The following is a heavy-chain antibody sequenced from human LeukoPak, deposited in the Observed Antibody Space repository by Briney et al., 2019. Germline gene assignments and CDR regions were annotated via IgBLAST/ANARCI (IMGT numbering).Heavy chain of an antibody. Sequence: GGSLRLSCAVSGFTFSSYSMNWVRQAPGKGPEWVSSISTSSNYIYYADSVKGRFTISRDNSKNTLYLQMYSLGVEDTAIYYCAKDLGRRGLGATMSDWGQGTLVSVSS. D-gene: IGHD1-26*01. CDR3: AKDLGRRGLGATMSD. V-gene: IGHV3-21*04. CDR1: GFTFSSYS. J-gene: IGHJ1*01. CDR2: ISTSSNYI.